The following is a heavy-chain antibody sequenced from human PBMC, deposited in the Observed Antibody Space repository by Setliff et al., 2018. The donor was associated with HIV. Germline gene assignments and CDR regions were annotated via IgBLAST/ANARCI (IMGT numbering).Heavy chain of an antibody. V-gene: IGHV4-4*09. Sequence: PSETLSLTCTVSGGSISSYYWSWIRQPPGKGLEWIGYIYTSGSTNYNPSLKSRVTISVDPSKNQFSLKLISVTAADTAVYFCARGLSFYDPGGFDYWGQGTLVTVSS. CDR2: IYTSGST. CDR1: GGSISSYY. D-gene: IGHD3-22*01. J-gene: IGHJ4*02. CDR3: ARGLSFYDPGGFDY.